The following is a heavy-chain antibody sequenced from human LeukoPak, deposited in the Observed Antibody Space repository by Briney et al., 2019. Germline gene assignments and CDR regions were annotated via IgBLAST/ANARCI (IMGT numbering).Heavy chain of an antibody. CDR2: IYYSGST. CDR1: GGSIRSYY. CDR3: AREGTGEDDYFDY. J-gene: IGHJ4*02. Sequence: SETLSLTCTVSGGSIRSYYWSWIRQPPGKGLEWIGHIYYSGSTNYNPSLKSRVTISVDTSKNQFSLKLSSVTAADTAVYYCAREGTGEDDYFDYWGQGTLVTVSS. D-gene: IGHD7-27*01. V-gene: IGHV4-59*01.